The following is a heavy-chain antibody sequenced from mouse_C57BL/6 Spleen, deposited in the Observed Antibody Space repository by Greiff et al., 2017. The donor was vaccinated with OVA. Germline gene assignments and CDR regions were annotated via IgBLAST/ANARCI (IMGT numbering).Heavy chain of an antibody. J-gene: IGHJ4*01. CDR3: ARYHGYYRMDY. CDR2: IYPGSGNT. D-gene: IGHD2-3*01. CDR1: GYTFTDYY. V-gene: IGHV1-76*01. Sequence: QVQLQQSGAELVRPGASVKLSCKASGYTFTDYYINWVKQRPGQGLEWIARIYPGSGNTYYNEKFKGKATLTAEKSSSTAYMQLSSLTSEDSAVYFCARYHGYYRMDYWGQGTSVTVSS.